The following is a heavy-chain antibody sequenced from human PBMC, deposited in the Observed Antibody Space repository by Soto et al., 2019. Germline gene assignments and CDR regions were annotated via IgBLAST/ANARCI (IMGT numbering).Heavy chain of an antibody. CDR2: IIPIFGTA. CDR1: GGTFSSYA. V-gene: IGHV1-69*13. Sequence: SVKVSCKTSGGTFSSYAISWVRQAPGQGLEWMGGIIPIFGTANYAQKFQGRVTITADESTSTAYMELSSLRSEDTAVYYCARALWFGEGYYYYGMDVWGQGTTVTVSS. J-gene: IGHJ6*02. CDR3: ARALWFGEGYYYYGMDV. D-gene: IGHD3-10*01.